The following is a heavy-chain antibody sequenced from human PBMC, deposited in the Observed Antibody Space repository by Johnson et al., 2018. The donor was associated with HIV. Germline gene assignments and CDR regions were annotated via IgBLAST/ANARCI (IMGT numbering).Heavy chain of an antibody. CDR1: GFTFSSYG. J-gene: IGHJ3*02. CDR2: ISFVGIKK. D-gene: IGHD2-15*01. V-gene: IGHV3-30*03. Sequence: QVQLVESGGGVVQPGRSLRLSCAASGFTFSSYGMHWVRQAPGKGLEWVAGISFVGIKKYYANSVRGRFTISRDNSKNILYLQMNSLRVEDTAVYYVRVVGDAFDIWGQGTMVTVSS. CDR3: RVVGDAFDI.